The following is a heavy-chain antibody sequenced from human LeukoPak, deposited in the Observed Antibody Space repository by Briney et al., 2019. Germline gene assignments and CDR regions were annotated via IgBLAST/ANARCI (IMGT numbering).Heavy chain of an antibody. CDR2: IYYTGST. V-gene: IGHV4-59*11. J-gene: IGHJ4*02. CDR1: GGSISTHY. CDR3: ARKGSKGSGSYFDY. D-gene: IGHD1-26*01. Sequence: SETLSLTCTVSGGSISTHYWSWIRQPPGKELEWIGYIYYTGSTNYNPSLKSRVTISVDTSKNQFSLKLSSVTAADTAVYYCARKGSKGSGSYFDYWGRGTLVTVSS.